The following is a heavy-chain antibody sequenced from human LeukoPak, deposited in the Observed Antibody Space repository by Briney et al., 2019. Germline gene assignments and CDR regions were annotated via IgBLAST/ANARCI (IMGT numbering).Heavy chain of an antibody. Sequence: QSGGSLRLSCAASGFVFSKYWMHWVRQAPGKGLVWVSRINPEETTINYADSVKGRFTISRDNARNTLYLQMDSLRVEDVGIYYCVRVGLEPFDYWGQGTLVSVSS. V-gene: IGHV3-74*01. J-gene: IGHJ4*02. CDR1: GFVFSKYW. D-gene: IGHD1-1*01. CDR2: INPEETTI. CDR3: VRVGLEPFDY.